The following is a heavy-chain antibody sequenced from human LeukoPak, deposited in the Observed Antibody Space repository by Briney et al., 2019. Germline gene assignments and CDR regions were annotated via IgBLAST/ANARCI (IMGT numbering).Heavy chain of an antibody. CDR1: GGSFSGYY. V-gene: IGHV4-34*01. CDR3: ARGRHSVSAAIRY. CDR2: INHSGST. Sequence: KASETLSLTCAVYGGSFSGYYWSWIRQPAGKGLEWIGEINHSGSTNYNPSLKSRVTISVDTSKNQFSLKLSSVTAADTAVYYCARGRHSVSAAIRYWGQGTLVTVSS. D-gene: IGHD2-2*01. J-gene: IGHJ4*02.